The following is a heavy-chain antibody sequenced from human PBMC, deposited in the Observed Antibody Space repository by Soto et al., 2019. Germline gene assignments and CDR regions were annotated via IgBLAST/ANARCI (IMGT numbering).Heavy chain of an antibody. J-gene: IGHJ4*02. CDR1: GFTFTNAW. CDR2: IKSNGDGGTT. V-gene: IGHV3-15*07. Sequence: ESGGGLVKPGGSLRLSCAASGFTFTNAWLNWVRQTPGKGLEWVGRIKSNGDGGTTDYAAPVKGRFTISRDDSKNTLYLQMNSLRTEDTAVYYCATNPLYWGRGTLVTVSS. CDR3: ATNPLY.